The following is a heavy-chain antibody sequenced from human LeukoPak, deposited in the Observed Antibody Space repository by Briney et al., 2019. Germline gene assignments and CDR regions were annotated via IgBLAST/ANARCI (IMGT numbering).Heavy chain of an antibody. J-gene: IGHJ4*02. Sequence: SETLSLTCTVSGGSISSYCWSWIRQPPGKGLEWIGYIYYSGSTNYNPSLKSRVTISVDTSKNQFSLKLSSVTAADTAVYYCAREIATIYAFDYWGQGTLVTVSS. V-gene: IGHV4-59*01. CDR1: GGSISSYC. D-gene: IGHD5-24*01. CDR3: AREIATIYAFDY. CDR2: IYYSGST.